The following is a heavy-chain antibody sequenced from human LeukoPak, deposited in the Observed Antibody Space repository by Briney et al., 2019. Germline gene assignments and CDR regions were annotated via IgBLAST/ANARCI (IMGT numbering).Heavy chain of an antibody. CDR2: INAGNGNT. CDR3: ARAASDFSGDFDY. Sequence: ASVKVSCKASGYTFTSYDINWVRQATGQGLEWMEWINAGNGNTKYSQEFQGRVTITRDTSASTAYMELSSLRSEDMAVYYCARAASDFSGDFDYWGQGTLVTVSS. D-gene: IGHD3/OR15-3a*01. J-gene: IGHJ4*02. CDR1: GYTFTSYD. V-gene: IGHV1-3*03.